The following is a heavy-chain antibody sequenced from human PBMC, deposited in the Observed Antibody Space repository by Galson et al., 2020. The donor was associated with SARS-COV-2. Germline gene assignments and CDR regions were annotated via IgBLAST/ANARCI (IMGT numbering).Heavy chain of an antibody. CDR2: LYPSGNT. Sequence: PSETLSLTCTVSGASVHNYYWSWIRQPAGKGLEWVGRLYPSGNTNYNPSLTSRVTMSVDTSKNQLSLWLRSVTAADTAVYCCARERGDLYYYYGMDVWGQGTTVTVSS. V-gene: IGHV4-4*07. D-gene: IGHD4-17*01. CDR3: ARERGDLYYYYGMDV. CDR1: GASVHNYY. J-gene: IGHJ6*02.